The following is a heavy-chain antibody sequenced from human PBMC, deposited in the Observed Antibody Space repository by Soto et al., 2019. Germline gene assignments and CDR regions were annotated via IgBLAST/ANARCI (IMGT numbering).Heavy chain of an antibody. D-gene: IGHD2-15*01. Sequence: QVQLQESGPGLVKPSETLSLTCTVSGGSISSYYCSWIRQPPGKGLEWIGYIYYSGSANYNPSLSSRVTISVDTSKIPFSLKLSSVTAADPAVYYCARGGTATLSDYWGQGTLVTVSS. CDR3: ARGGTATLSDY. CDR2: IYYSGSA. CDR1: GGSISSYY. J-gene: IGHJ4*02. V-gene: IGHV4-59*01.